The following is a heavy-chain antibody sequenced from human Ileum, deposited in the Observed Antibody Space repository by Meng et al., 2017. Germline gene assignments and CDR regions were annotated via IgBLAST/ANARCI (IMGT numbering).Heavy chain of an antibody. Sequence: LLQAGGDLVHPGGSLRLSCAASGFNFSNYWMHWVRQAPGKGLVWVSRINSDGSSISYADAVKGRFTISRDNAKNTLYLQMNNLRDDDTAVYYCARYNSGWHVCDSWGQGILVTVSS. CDR2: INSDGSSI. CDR3: ARYNSGWHVCDS. J-gene: IGHJ4*02. D-gene: IGHD6-19*01. V-gene: IGHV3-74*01. CDR1: GFNFSNYW.